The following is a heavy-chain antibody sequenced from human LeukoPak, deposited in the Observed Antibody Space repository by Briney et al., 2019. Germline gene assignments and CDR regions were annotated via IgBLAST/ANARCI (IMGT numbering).Heavy chain of an antibody. J-gene: IGHJ4*02. CDR2: IYTSGST. Sequence: SETLSLTCTVSGGSISSYYWSWIRQPPGKGLEWIGRIYTSGSTYYNPSLKSRVTISVDTSKNQFSLRLSSVTAADTAVYYCARVTRYMIEDYFDYWGQGTLVTVSS. V-gene: IGHV4-4*07. CDR3: ARVTRYMIEDYFDY. D-gene: IGHD3-22*01. CDR1: GGSISSYY.